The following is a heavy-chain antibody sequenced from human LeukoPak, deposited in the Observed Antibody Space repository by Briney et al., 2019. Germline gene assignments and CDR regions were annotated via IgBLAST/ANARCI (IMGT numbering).Heavy chain of an antibody. V-gene: IGHV1-2*02. CDR1: GYTFTGYY. CDR2: INHNSGGT. Sequence: ASVKVSCKASGYTFTGYYLHWVRQAPGKGLEWMGWINHNSGGTTYAQNFRGRVTMTRDTSINTAYIELTRLTSDDTAVYYCARDVNVYNSGWYCDYWGQGTLVTVSS. J-gene: IGHJ4*02. CDR3: ARDVNVYNSGWYCDY. D-gene: IGHD6-19*01.